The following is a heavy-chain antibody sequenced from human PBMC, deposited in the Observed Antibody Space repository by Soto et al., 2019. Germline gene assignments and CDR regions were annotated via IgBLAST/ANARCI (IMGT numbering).Heavy chain of an antibody. V-gene: IGHV5-51*01. D-gene: IGHD4-17*01. Sequence: TGESLKISCKGSGYSFTSYWIGWVRQMPGKGLEWMGIIYPGDSDTRYSPSFQGQVTISADKSISTAYLQWSSLKASDTAMYYCARQETDYGDYGYYYYGMDVWGQGTTVTVSS. CDR1: GYSFTSYW. J-gene: IGHJ6*02. CDR3: ARQETDYGDYGYYYYGMDV. CDR2: IYPGDSDT.